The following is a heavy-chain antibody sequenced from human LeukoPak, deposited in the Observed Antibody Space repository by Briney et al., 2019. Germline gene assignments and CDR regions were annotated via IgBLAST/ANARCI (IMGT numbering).Heavy chain of an antibody. Sequence: SVKVSCKASGGTFSRYAISWVRQAPGQGLEWMGGIIPIFGTANNAQKFQGRVTITADESTSTAYMELRSLRSEDTAVYYCAGSAANYGEDGPVGYWGQGTLVTVSS. CDR3: AGSAANYGEDGPVGY. V-gene: IGHV1-69*01. CDR1: GGTFSRYA. D-gene: IGHD4-17*01. CDR2: IIPIFGTA. J-gene: IGHJ4*02.